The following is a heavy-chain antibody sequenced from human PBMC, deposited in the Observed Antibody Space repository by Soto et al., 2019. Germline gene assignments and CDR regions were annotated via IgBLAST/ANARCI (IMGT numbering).Heavy chain of an antibody. CDR1: GGTFNTYA. CDR2: ISPMFGAA. D-gene: IGHD3-9*01. V-gene: IGHV1-69*19. J-gene: IGHJ4*02. Sequence: QVQLVQSGAEMKKPGSSVKVSCQSSGGTFNTYAMNWVRQAPGQGPEWMGDISPMFGAANYAPKFQGRVTXXXDEXXXXXXXXXXXXXXEDTALYFCAREVQVHTPAXVYWGQGTLV. CDR3: AREVQVHTPAXVY.